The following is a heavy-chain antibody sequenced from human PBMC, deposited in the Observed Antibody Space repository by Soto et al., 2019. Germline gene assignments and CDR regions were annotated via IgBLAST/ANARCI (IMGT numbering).Heavy chain of an antibody. CDR1: GYTFTSYG. J-gene: IGHJ4*02. CDR2: ISAYNGNT. D-gene: IGHD1-26*01. Sequence: ASVKVSCKASGYTFTSYGISWVRQAPGQGLEWMGWISAYNGNTNYAQKLQGRVTMTTDTSTSTAYMELRSLRSDDTAVYYCARVLSGSYPNPSLNYWGQGTLVTVSS. CDR3: ARVLSGSYPNPSLNY. V-gene: IGHV1-18*01.